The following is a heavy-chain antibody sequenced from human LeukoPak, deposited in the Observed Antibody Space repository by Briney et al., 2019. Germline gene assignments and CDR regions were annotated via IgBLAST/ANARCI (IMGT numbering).Heavy chain of an antibody. CDR1: GFIFDDYA. V-gene: IGHV3-9*01. Sequence: GGSLRLSCAVSGFIFDDYAMHWVRQAPGKGLEWVSGITWGRDNLAYAASVKGRFTISRDNHKNLLHLQMNSLRPDDSAVYYCVKDLGSAITPALALDVWGQGTTVTVSS. CDR2: ITWGRDNL. J-gene: IGHJ6*02. D-gene: IGHD2-15*01. CDR3: VKDLGSAITPALALDV.